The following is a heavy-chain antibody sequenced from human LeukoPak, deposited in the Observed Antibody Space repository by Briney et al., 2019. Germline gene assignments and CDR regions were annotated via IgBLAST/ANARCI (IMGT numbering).Heavy chain of an antibody. V-gene: IGHV1-18*01. J-gene: IGHJ6*02. CDR1: GYTFTSYD. D-gene: IGHD3-22*01. CDR2: ISAYNGNT. Sequence: ASVKVSCKASGYTFTSYDINWVRQAPGQGLEWMGWISAYNGNTNYAQKLQGRVTMTTDTSTSTAYMELRSLRSDDTAVYYCARDSSYDSSGYYLEGSYYYYGMDVWGQGTTVTVSS. CDR3: ARDSSYDSSGYYLEGSYYYYGMDV.